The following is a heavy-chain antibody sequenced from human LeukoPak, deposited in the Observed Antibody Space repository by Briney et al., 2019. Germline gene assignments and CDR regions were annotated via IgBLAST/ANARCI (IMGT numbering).Heavy chain of an antibody. CDR1: GGSISSSSYY. CDR2: IYNSGST. V-gene: IGHV4-39*01. Sequence: SETLSLTCTVSGGSISSSSYYWGWIRQPPGKGLEWIGSIYNSGSTYYNPSLKSRVTISVDTSKNQFSLKLSSVTAADTAVYYCALRYFDWLGLYMDVWGKGTTVTVSS. CDR3: ALRYFDWLGLYMDV. J-gene: IGHJ6*03. D-gene: IGHD3-9*01.